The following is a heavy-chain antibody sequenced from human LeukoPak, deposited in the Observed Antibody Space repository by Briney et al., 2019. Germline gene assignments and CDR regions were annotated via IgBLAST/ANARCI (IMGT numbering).Heavy chain of an antibody. CDR2: MNPNSGNT. J-gene: IGHJ6*02. Sequence: ASVKVSCKASGYTFTSYDINWVRQATGQGHEWMGWMNPNSGNTGYAQKFQGRVTMTRNTSISTAYMELSSLRSEDTAVYYCARGQAIGFWSGYYNLPYYYYGMDVWGQGTTVTVSS. CDR3: ARGQAIGFWSGYYNLPYYYYGMDV. CDR1: GYTFTSYD. V-gene: IGHV1-8*01. D-gene: IGHD3-3*01.